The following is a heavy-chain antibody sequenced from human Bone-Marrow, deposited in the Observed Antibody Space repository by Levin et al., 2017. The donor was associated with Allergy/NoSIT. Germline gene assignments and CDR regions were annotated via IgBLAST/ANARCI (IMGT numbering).Heavy chain of an antibody. Sequence: GESLKISCAASGFTFSSYAMHWVRQAPGKGLEWVAVISYDGSNKYYADSVKGRFTISRDNSKNTLYLQMNSLRAEDTAVYYCARGIGIVGATTLTPFDYWGQGTLVTVSS. D-gene: IGHD1-26*01. CDR1: GFTFSSYA. CDR3: ARGIGIVGATTLTPFDY. V-gene: IGHV3-30-3*01. J-gene: IGHJ4*02. CDR2: ISYDGSNK.